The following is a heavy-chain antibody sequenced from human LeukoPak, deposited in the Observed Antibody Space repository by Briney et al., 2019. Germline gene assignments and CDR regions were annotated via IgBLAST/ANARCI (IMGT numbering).Heavy chain of an antibody. CDR2: IRSSGVDT. CDR1: GFTFSSYA. J-gene: IGHJ4*02. Sequence: GESLRLSCAASGFTFSSYAMNWVRQAPGKGLEWVSSIRSSGVDTYYADSVEGRFTISRDNSENTLYLQMNSLRVEDTAIYYCAKGINSGSYYYFDYWGQGTLATVSS. CDR3: AKGINSGSYYYFDY. D-gene: IGHD1-26*01. V-gene: IGHV3-23*01.